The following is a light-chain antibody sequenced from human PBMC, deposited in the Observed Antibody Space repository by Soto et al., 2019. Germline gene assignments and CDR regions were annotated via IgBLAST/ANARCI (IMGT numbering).Light chain of an antibody. Sequence: QSALTQPRSVSGSPGQSVTISCTGSSSDVGGYDYVSWYQCHPGKAPKLIIFDVSKRPSGVPGRFSGSKSVNTASLTISGPRVDDGAYYYCSLFPPSYFVLFGGGPQLPVL. V-gene: IGLV2-11*01. J-gene: IGLJ7*01. CDR2: DVS. CDR3: SLFPPSYFVL. CDR1: SSDVGGYDY.